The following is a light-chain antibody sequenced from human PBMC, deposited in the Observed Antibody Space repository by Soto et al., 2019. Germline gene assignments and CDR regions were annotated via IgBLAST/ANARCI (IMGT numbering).Light chain of an antibody. Sequence: IQLTQSPSSLSASVGDRVTITCRASQDIRGNLNWYQHKSGEAPKVVIYGASYLQSGVPSRFSGSGSGTEFTLTINSLQPEDFATYYCQQTLSAPPWTFGQGTTV. J-gene: IGKJ1*01. CDR3: QQTLSAPPWT. CDR2: GAS. CDR1: QDIRGN. V-gene: IGKV1-39*01.